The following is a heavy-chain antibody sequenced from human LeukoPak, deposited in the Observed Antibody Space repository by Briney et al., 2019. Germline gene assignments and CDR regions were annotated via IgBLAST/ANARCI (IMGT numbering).Heavy chain of an antibody. D-gene: IGHD2-15*01. Sequence: SQTLSLTCTVSGGSFTSADNYCSWIRQPPGKGLEWIGYIHYSGSTFYNPSLKSRVTMSVDTSKNQFSLKLNSVTAADTAVYYCARGELLYDYWGQGTLVRVSS. V-gene: IGHV4-30-4*01. CDR2: IHYSGST. J-gene: IGHJ4*02. CDR1: GGSFTSADNY. CDR3: ARGELLYDY.